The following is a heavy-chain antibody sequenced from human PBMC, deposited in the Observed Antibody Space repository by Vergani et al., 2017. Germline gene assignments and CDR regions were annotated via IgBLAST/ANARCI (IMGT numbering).Heavy chain of an antibody. CDR3: ALSAGYCSGGSCYSVFYYYGMDV. CDR2: IDPGDSDT. CDR1: GYSFTSYW. V-gene: IGHV5-51*01. J-gene: IGHJ6*02. D-gene: IGHD2-15*01. Sequence: EVQLVQSGAEVKKPGESLKISCKGSGYSFTSYWIGWVRQMPGKGLEWMGIIDPGDSDTRYSPSFQGQVTISADKSISTAYLRWGSLKASDTAMYYWALSAGYCSGGSCYSVFYYYGMDVWGQGTTVTVSS.